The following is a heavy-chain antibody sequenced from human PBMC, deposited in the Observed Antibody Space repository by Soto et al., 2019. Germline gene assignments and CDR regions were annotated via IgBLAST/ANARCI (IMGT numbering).Heavy chain of an antibody. Sequence: SGPTLVKPTQTLTLTCTFSGFSLSTSGVGVGWIRQPPGKALEWLALIYWDDDKRYSPSLKSRLTITKDTSKNQVVLTMTNMDPVDTATDYCAHTYYDYIWGSYRYYPFFDYWGQGTLVTVSS. CDR2: IYWDDDK. V-gene: IGHV2-5*02. J-gene: IGHJ4*02. D-gene: IGHD3-16*02. CDR1: GFSLSTSGVG. CDR3: AHTYYDYIWGSYRYYPFFDY.